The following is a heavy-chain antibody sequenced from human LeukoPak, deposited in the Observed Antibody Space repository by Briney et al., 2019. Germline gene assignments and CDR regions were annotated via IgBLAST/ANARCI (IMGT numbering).Heavy chain of an antibody. Sequence: SETLSLTCTVSGGSISSGSCYWSWIRQPAGKGLEWIGRIYTSGSTNYNPSLKSRVTVSVDTSKNQFSLKLSSVTAADTAVYYCASSINYRLLPTHGAFDYWGQGTLVTVSS. CDR2: IYTSGST. D-gene: IGHD2-2*01. V-gene: IGHV4-61*02. CDR3: ASSINYRLLPTHGAFDY. J-gene: IGHJ4*02. CDR1: GGSISSGSCY.